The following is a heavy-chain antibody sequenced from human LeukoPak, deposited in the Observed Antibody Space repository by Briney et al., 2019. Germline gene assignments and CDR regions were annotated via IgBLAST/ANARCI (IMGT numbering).Heavy chain of an antibody. V-gene: IGHV3-30*02. CDR2: IRYDGSNK. D-gene: IGHD6-13*01. Sequence: GGSLRLSCAASGFTFSSYGMHWVRQAPGKGLEWVAFIRYDGSNKYYADSVKGRFTISRDNSKNTLYLQMNSLRAEDTAVYYCARDQLAGEYFDYWGQGTLDTVSS. J-gene: IGHJ4*02. CDR1: GFTFSSYG. CDR3: ARDQLAGEYFDY.